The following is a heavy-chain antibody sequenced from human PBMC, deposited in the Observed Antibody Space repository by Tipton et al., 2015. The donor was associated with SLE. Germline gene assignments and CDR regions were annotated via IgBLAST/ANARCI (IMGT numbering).Heavy chain of an antibody. CDR3: ARDQSSAHTWFDR. CDR2: IYYSGST. V-gene: IGHV4-59*01. D-gene: IGHD1-26*01. CDR1: GGSISSYY. Sequence: TLSLTCTVSGGSISSYYWSWIRQPPGKGLEWIGYIYYSGSTNYNPSLKSRVTISVDTSKNQFSPKLSSVTAADTAVYYCARDQSSAHTWFDRWGLGTLVSVSS. J-gene: IGHJ5*02.